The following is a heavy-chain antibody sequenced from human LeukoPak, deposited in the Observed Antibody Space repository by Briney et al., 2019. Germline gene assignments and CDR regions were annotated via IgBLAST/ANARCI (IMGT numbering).Heavy chain of an antibody. V-gene: IGHV3-33*01. CDR2: IWYHGSNQ. D-gene: IGHD4/OR15-4a*01. CDR1: GFTFRNHG. Sequence: PGGSLRLSCAASGFTFRNHGMHRVRQAPGKGLEWVAVIWYHGSNQYYADSVKGRFTVSRDNSRNTLYLQMNSLRSEDTAVYFCARDRWAKLVDYWGQGTLVTVSS. J-gene: IGHJ4*02. CDR3: ARDRWAKLVDY.